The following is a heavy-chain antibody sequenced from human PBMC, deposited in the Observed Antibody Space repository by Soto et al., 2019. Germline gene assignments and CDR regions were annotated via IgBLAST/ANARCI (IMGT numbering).Heavy chain of an antibody. D-gene: IGHD3-22*01. CDR3: ARDMRYYDSSGYSNWFDP. J-gene: IGHJ5*02. CDR2: IIPIFGTA. CDR1: GGTFSSYA. Sequence: QVQLVQSGAEVKKPGSSVKVSCKASGGTFSSYAISWVRQAPGQGLEWMGGIIPIFGTANYAQKFQGRVTISADDSTSTAYMELSSLGSEDPAVYYCARDMRYYDSSGYSNWFDPWGQGNLVTVSS. V-gene: IGHV1-69*12.